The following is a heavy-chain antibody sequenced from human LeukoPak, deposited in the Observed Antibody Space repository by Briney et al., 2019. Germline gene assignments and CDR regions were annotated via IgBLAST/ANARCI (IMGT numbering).Heavy chain of an antibody. CDR3: ARDENPAIDYYYGMDV. V-gene: IGHV3-53*01. D-gene: IGHD2-21*02. Sequence: GGSLRLSCAASGFTVSSNYMSWVRQAPGKGLEWVSVIYSGGSTYYADSVKGRFIISRDNSKNTLYLQMNSPRAEDTAVYYCARDENPAIDYYYGMDVWGQGTTVTVSS. J-gene: IGHJ6*02. CDR1: GFTVSSNY. CDR2: IYSGGST.